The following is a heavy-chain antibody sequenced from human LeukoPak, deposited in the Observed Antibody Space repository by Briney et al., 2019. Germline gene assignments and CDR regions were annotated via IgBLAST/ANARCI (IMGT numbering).Heavy chain of an antibody. D-gene: IGHD1-14*01. J-gene: IGHJ4*02. CDR3: AKINH. CDR2: FNGRGGYT. V-gene: IGHV3-23*01. CDR1: GITFSSYG. Sequence: GGTLRLSCAASGITFSSYGMSWVRQAPGKGLEWVSSFNGRGGYTFYADSVKGRFTLSSDNSKNTLYLQMNSLRAEDTAVYYCAKINHWGQGTLVTVSS.